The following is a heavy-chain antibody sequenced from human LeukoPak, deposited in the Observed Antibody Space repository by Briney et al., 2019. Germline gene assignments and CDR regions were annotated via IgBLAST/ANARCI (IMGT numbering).Heavy chain of an antibody. CDR1: GGTFSSYA. CDR2: IIPIFGTA. J-gene: IGHJ5*02. V-gene: IGHV1-69*01. D-gene: IGHD3-22*01. CDR3: ARGDYYDSSGYYSPNWFDP. Sequence: SSVKVSCKASGGTFSSYAISWVRQAPGQGLEWMGGIIPIFGTANYAQKFQGRVTITADESTSTAYMELSSLRSEDTAVYYCARGDYYDSSGYYSPNWFDPWGQGTLVTVSS.